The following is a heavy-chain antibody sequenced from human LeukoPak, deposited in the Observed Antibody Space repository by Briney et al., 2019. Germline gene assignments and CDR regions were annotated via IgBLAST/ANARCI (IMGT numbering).Heavy chain of an antibody. CDR2: INHSGST. J-gene: IGHJ4*02. Sequence: PSETLSLTCAVYGGSFSGYYWSWIRQPPGKGLEWIGEINHSGSTNYNPSLKSRVTISVDTSKNQFSLKLRSVTAADTAVYYCARGWSAQYYYDSSGTFDYWGQGTLVTVSS. D-gene: IGHD3-22*01. CDR1: GGSFSGYY. CDR3: ARGWSAQYYYDSSGTFDY. V-gene: IGHV4-34*01.